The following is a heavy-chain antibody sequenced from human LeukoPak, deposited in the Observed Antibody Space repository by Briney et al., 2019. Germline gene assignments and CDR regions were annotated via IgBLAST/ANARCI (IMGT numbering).Heavy chain of an antibody. CDR2: IASDGSST. CDR3: ARGRPHGNDY. CDR1: GFTFSSYW. J-gene: IGHJ4*02. V-gene: IGHV3-74*01. Sequence: GGSLRLSCAASGFTFSSYWMNWVRQAPGKGLVWVSRIASDGSSTTYADSVKGRFSISRDNAKNTLYLQMNSLRVEDTAVYYCARGRPHGNDYWGRGTLVTVSS. D-gene: IGHD4-23*01.